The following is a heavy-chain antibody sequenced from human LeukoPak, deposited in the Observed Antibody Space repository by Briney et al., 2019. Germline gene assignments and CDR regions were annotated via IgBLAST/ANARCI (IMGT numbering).Heavy chain of an antibody. D-gene: IGHD5-18*01. J-gene: IGHJ4*02. CDR1: GGSISSYH. CDR3: ARHRARYSYGKTFDY. V-gene: IGHV4-59*08. Sequence: PSETLSLTCTVSGGSISSYHWSWIRQPPGKGLEWIGYIYYRGSTYYNPSLKSRVTISVDTSKNQFSLKLSSVTAADTAVYYCARHRARYSYGKTFDYWGQGTLVTVSS. CDR2: IYYRGST.